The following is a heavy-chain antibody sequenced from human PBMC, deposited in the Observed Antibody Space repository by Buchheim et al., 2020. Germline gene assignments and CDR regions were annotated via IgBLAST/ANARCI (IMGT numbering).Heavy chain of an antibody. CDR2: VYYTGRA. CDR1: GVSINTGTFY. D-gene: IGHD4-17*01. Sequence: QVQLQESGPGLVKPSQTLSLTCTVSGVSINTGTFYWSWIRQHPGKGLEWIGYVYYTGRAYSHPSLKSRVSMSVDTSQNQFSLSLASVTAADTAVYYCARDRGAHDFGPIDYWGQGAL. J-gene: IGHJ4*02. V-gene: IGHV4-31*03. CDR3: ARDRGAHDFGPIDY.